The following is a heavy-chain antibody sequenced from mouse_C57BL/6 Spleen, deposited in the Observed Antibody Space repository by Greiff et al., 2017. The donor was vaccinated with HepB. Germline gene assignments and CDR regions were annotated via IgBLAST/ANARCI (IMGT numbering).Heavy chain of an antibody. CDR3: ARRQTAQAFYAMDY. Sequence: VQLQQSGAELVKPGASVKISCKASGYAFSSYWMNWVKQRPGKGLEWIGQIYPGDGDTNYNGKFKGKATLTADKSSSTAYMQLSSLTSEDSAVYCCARRQTAQAFYAMDYWGQGTSDTVSS. J-gene: IGHJ4*01. CDR1: GYAFSSYW. CDR2: IYPGDGDT. V-gene: IGHV1-80*01. D-gene: IGHD3-2*02.